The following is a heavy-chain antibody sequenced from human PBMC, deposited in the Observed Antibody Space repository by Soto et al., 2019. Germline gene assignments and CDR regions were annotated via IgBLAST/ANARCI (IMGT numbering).Heavy chain of an antibody. D-gene: IGHD1-1*01. V-gene: IGHV1-8*01. CDR1: GYTFTSYD. CDR3: ARERTGTTSMDV. CDR2: MNPNSGNT. Sequence: QVQLVQSGAAVKKPGASVKVSCKASGYTFTSYDINWVRQATGQGLEWMGWMNPNSGNTGYAQKFQGRVTMTRNTSISTAYMELSSLRSEDTAVYYFARERTGTTSMDVWGQGTTVTVSS. J-gene: IGHJ6*02.